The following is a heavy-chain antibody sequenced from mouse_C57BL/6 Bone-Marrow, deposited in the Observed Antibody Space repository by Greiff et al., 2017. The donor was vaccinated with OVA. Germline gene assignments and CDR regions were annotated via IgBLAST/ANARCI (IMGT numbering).Heavy chain of an antibody. J-gene: IGHJ2*01. V-gene: IGHV5-6*01. D-gene: IGHD2-10*01. Sequence: EVMLVESGGDLVKPGGSLKLSCAASGFTFSSYGMSWVRQTPDKRLEWVATISSGGSYTYYPDSVKGRFTISRDNAKNTLYLQMSSLKSEDTAMYYCARHPYYAYFDYWGQGTTLTVSS. CDR2: ISSGGSYT. CDR1: GFTFSSYG. CDR3: ARHPYYAYFDY.